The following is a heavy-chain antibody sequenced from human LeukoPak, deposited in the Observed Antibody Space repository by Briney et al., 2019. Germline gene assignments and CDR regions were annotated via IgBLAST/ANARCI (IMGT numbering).Heavy chain of an antibody. CDR2: ISGSGGST. D-gene: IGHD6-6*01. J-gene: IGHJ4*02. V-gene: IGHV3-23*01. CDR1: GFTFSSYA. Sequence: GGSLRLSCAASGFTFSSYAMSWVRQAPGKGLEWVSAISGSGGSTYYADSVKGRFTISRDNSKNTLHLQMNSLRAEDTAVYNCAKLPWPHAARYYFDYWGQGTLVTVSS. CDR3: AKLPWPHAARYYFDY.